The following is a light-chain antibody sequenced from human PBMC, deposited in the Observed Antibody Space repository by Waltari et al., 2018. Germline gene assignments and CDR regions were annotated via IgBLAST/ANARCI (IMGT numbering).Light chain of an antibody. CDR2: YDT. CDR3: QVWDSNSDHVV. V-gene: IGLV3-21*04. CDR1: NIGSKS. J-gene: IGLJ3*02. Sequence: SYVLTQPPSVSVAPGKPARITCGGRNIGSKSVHGYHQKPGQAPVLVIYYDTDRPSGIPERFSGSNSGNTATLTISRVEAGDEADYYCQVWDSNSDHVVFGGGTKLTVL.